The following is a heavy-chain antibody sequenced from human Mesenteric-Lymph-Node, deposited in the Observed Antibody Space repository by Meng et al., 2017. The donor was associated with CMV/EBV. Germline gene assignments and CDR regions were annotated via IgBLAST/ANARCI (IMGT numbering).Heavy chain of an antibody. J-gene: IGHJ6*02. V-gene: IGHV3-9*01. CDR2: VSWNTGTI. CDR1: GFTFSGFG. CDR3: AKDSGYRGYYYYGMDV. D-gene: IGHD3-22*01. Sequence: GGSLRLSCAASGFTFSGFGFNWVRQAPGKGLEWVSGVSWNTGTIGYADSVKGRFTISRDNAKNSLYLQMNSLRAEDTALYYCAKDSGYRGYYYYGMDVWGQGTTVTVSS.